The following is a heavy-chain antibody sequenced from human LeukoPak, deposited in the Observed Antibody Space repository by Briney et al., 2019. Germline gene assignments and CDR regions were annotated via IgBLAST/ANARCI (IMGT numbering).Heavy chain of an antibody. CDR3: AREKGYDFWSGYYRDY. V-gene: IGHV3-21*01. D-gene: IGHD3-3*01. Sequence: PGRSLRLSCAASGFTFSSYSMNWVRQAPGKGLEWVSSISSSSSYIYYADSVKGRFTISRDNAKNSLYLQMNSLRAEDTAVYYCAREKGYDFWSGYYRDYWGQGTLVTVSS. J-gene: IGHJ4*02. CDR2: ISSSSSYI. CDR1: GFTFSSYS.